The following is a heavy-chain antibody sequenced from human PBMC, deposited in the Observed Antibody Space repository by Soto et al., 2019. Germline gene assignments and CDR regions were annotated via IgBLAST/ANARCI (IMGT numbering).Heavy chain of an antibody. Sequence: QVQLVQSGAEVKKHGSSVKVSCKASGGTFRSYAISWVRQAPGQGLEWMGGIIPILGKANYAQKFQGRVTITADESTSTAYMELSSLRSEDTAVYYCARTIAAAGGYYYYGMDVWGQGTTVTVSS. CDR2: IIPILGKA. CDR1: GGTFRSYA. CDR3: ARTIAAAGGYYYYGMDV. V-gene: IGHV1-69*01. D-gene: IGHD6-13*01. J-gene: IGHJ6*02.